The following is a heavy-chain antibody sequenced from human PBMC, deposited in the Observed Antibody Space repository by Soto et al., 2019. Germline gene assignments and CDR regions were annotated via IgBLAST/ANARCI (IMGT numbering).Heavy chain of an antibody. CDR3: TGRGRSTSI. CDR1: GFTFSGSA. CDR2: IRSKANSYAT. J-gene: IGHJ1*01. V-gene: IGHV3-73*02. Sequence: EVQLVESGGGLVQPGGSLKLSCAASGFTFSGSAMHWVRQASGKGLEWVGRIRSKANSYATAYAASVKGRFTISRDDSKNTAYLEMNSLKAEDMDVYYCTGRGRSTSIWGQGTLVTVAS. D-gene: IGHD2-2*01.